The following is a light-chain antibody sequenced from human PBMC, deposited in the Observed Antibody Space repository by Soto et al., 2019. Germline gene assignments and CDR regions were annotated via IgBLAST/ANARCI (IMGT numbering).Light chain of an antibody. J-gene: IGKJ2*01. Sequence: EIVMTQSPATLSVSPGESPTLSCRASQTISNNLAWYQQKPGQAPRLLIYGASTRATGIAARFSGSGSGTDFTLTISSLQSEDFAVYYCQQYNNWPPSDTFGQGTKLEIK. CDR2: GAS. CDR1: QTISNN. V-gene: IGKV3-15*01. CDR3: QQYNNWPPSDT.